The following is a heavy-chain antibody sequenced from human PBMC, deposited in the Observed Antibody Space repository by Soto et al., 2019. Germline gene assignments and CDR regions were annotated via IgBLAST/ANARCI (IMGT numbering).Heavy chain of an antibody. D-gene: IGHD3-22*01. Sequence: QVQLQESGPGLVKPSQTLSLTCTVSGGSISSGDYYWSWIRQPPGKGLEWIGYIYYSGSTYYNPSLKSRVTISVDTSKNQFSLKPSSVTAADTAVYYCARGPGYYYDSSGYHRAFDYWGQGTLVTVSS. CDR3: ARGPGYYYDSSGYHRAFDY. CDR2: IYYSGST. V-gene: IGHV4-30-4*01. CDR1: GGSISSGDYY. J-gene: IGHJ4*02.